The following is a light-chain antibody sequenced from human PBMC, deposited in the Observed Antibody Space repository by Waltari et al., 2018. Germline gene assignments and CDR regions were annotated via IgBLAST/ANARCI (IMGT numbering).Light chain of an antibody. CDR1: QSISAN. CDR2: GAS. V-gene: IGKV3-15*01. Sequence: EILMTQSPAILSVSPGERAPLSCRASQSISANLAWYQQKPDQSPRLIIYGASTRATGIPARFSGSGSGTEFTLTISTMQSEDFAVYYCQQYNNWPPWTFGPGTKVEIK. CDR3: QQYNNWPPWT. J-gene: IGKJ1*01.